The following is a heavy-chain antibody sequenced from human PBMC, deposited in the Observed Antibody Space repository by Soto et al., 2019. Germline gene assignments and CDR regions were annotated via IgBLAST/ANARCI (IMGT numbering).Heavy chain of an antibody. V-gene: IGHV3-33*01. D-gene: IGHD6-19*01. Sequence: GGSLRLSCAASGFIFSNFGMHWVRQAPGKGLEWVAVIWYDGSNEYYADSVKGRFTISKDNSKNTLYLQMNSLRAEDTAVYYCARDDIPGRAVATYGMDVWGHGTPVTVSS. CDR1: GFIFSNFG. CDR2: IWYDGSNE. J-gene: IGHJ6*02. CDR3: ARDDIPGRAVATYGMDV.